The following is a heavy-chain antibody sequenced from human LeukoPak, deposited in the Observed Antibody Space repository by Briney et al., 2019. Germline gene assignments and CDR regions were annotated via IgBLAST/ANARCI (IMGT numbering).Heavy chain of an antibody. J-gene: IGHJ4*02. Sequence: GGSLRLSCTASGFTFSSYWMSWVRQAPGKGLEWVANIKQDGSEKYYVDSVKGRFTISRDNAKNSLYLQMNSLRAEDTAIYYCTKVGYIDEGIDYWGQGTLVTVSS. CDR2: IKQDGSEK. CDR3: TKVGYIDEGIDY. V-gene: IGHV3-7*01. CDR1: GFTFSSYW. D-gene: IGHD5-24*01.